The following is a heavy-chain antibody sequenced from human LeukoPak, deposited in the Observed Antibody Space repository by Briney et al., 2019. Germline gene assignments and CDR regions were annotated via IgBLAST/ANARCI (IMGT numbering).Heavy chain of an antibody. D-gene: IGHD1-1*01. J-gene: IGHJ6*03. CDR1: GGSFSGYY. CDR3: ARQIVGTSWNYYYSYIDV. Sequence: PSETLSLTCAVYGGSFSGYYWSWIRQPPGKGLEWIGNVFHSGNTYSSPSLQSRVAFSVDTSKNQFSLKLTSVTATDTAVYYCARQIVGTSWNYYYSYIDVWGKGTSVSVSS. CDR2: VFHSGNT. V-gene: IGHV4-34*12.